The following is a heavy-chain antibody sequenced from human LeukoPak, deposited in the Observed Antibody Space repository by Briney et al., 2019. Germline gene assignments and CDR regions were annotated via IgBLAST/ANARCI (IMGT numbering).Heavy chain of an antibody. J-gene: IGHJ4*02. Sequence: LGESLKISCKGSGYSFTSYWIGWVRQMPGKGLEWMGIIYPGDSDTRYSPSFQGQVTISADKSISTAYLQWSSLKASDTAMYYCARLGGSGSYRHYYFDYWGQGTLVTVSS. V-gene: IGHV5-51*01. CDR1: GYSFTSYW. D-gene: IGHD3-10*01. CDR3: ARLGGSGSYRHYYFDY. CDR2: IYPGDSDT.